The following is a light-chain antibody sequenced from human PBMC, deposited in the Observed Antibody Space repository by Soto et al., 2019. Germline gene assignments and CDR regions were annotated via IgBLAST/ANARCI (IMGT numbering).Light chain of an antibody. CDR2: GNS. J-gene: IGLJ3*02. CDR3: QSYDSSLSGWV. V-gene: IGLV1-40*01. CDR1: SSNIGAGYD. Sequence: QSVLTQPPSVSGAPGQRVTISCTGSSSNIGAGYDVHWYQQLPGTAPKLLIYGNSNRPSGVPDRFSGSKSGTSASLAITGLQAEDEADYYCQSYDSSLSGWVXGGGTKXTVL.